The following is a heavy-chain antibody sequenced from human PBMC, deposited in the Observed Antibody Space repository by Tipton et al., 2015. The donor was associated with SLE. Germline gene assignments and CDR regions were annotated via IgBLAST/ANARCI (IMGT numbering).Heavy chain of an antibody. V-gene: IGHV3-21*04. Sequence: QLVQSGGGVVQPGGSLRLSCAASGFTFSSYSMNWVRQAPGKGLEWVSSISSSSSYIYYADSVKGRFTISRDNAKNSLYLQMNSLRAEDTAVYYCARTKGSSGGNFDYWGQGTLVTVSS. J-gene: IGHJ4*02. CDR2: ISSSSSYI. CDR1: GFTFSSYS. CDR3: ARTKGSSGGNFDY. D-gene: IGHD6-13*01.